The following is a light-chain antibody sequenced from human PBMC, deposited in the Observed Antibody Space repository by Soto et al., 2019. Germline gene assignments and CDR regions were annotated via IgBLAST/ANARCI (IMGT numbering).Light chain of an antibody. CDR2: DAS. CDR3: QQRYNWPPIT. Sequence: EIVLTQSPATLSLSPGERATLSCRASQSVSSNLAWYQQKPGQAPRLLIYDASNRATGVPARFSGSGSGTDFTLTISRLEPEYFSVYYCQQRYNWPPITFGQGTRLEIK. J-gene: IGKJ5*01. V-gene: IGKV3-11*01. CDR1: QSVSSN.